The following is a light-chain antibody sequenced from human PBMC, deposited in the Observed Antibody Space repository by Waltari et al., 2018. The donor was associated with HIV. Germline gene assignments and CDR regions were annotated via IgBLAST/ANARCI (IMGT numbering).Light chain of an antibody. Sequence: QPALTQPPSASGSPGQSVTISCTGPSSDVGGYNYVSWYQQHPGKAPKLMIYEVSKRPSGVPDRFSGSKSGNTASLTVSGLQAEDEADYYCSSYAGSNNLLFGGGTKLTVL. CDR1: SSDVGGYNY. CDR2: EVS. CDR3: SSYAGSNNLL. J-gene: IGLJ2*01. V-gene: IGLV2-8*01.